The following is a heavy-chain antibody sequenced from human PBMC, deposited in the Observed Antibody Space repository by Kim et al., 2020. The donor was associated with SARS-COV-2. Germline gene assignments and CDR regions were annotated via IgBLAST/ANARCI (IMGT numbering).Heavy chain of an antibody. CDR2: MNPNSGNT. J-gene: IGHJ4*02. Sequence: ASVKVSCKASGYTFTSYDINWVRQATGQGLEWMGWMNPNSGNTGYAQKFQGRVTMTRNTSISTAYMELSSLRSEDTAVYYCARAPHGWLRGNRKFDYWGQGTLVTVSS. CDR3: ARAPHGWLRGNRKFDY. V-gene: IGHV1-8*01. D-gene: IGHD5-12*01. CDR1: GYTFTSYD.